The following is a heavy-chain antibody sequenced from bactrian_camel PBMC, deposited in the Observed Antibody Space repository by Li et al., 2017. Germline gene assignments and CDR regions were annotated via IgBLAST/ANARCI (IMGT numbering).Heavy chain of an antibody. D-gene: IGHD6*01. J-gene: IGHJ4*01. Sequence: VQLVESGGGSALAGGSVRLSCAVSGYTKSRVCMGWFRQAPGKEREGVAAWDSDGTTTYADFVKGRFAISLDNAQNTMFLQMDRLEPEDTAMYYCAAGPLLTYGSSTTFLARRLTEGNWGQGTQVTVS. CDR2: WDSDGTT. CDR1: GYTKSRVC. CDR3: AAGPLLTYGSSTTFLARRLTEGN. V-gene: IGHV3S53*01.